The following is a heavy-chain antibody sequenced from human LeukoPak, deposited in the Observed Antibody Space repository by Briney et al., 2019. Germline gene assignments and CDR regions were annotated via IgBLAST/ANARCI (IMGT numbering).Heavy chain of an antibody. V-gene: IGHV3-48*01. CDR3: ARDQKTKNEKKFWSGLLNWFDP. J-gene: IGHJ5*02. Sequence: GGSLRLSCAASGFTFSSYSMNWVRQAPGKGLEWVSYISSSSSTIYYADSVKGRFTISRDNAKNSLYLQMNSLRAEDTAVYYCARDQKTKNEKKFWSGLLNWFDPWGQGTLVTVSS. CDR1: GFTFSSYS. CDR2: ISSSSSTI. D-gene: IGHD3-3*01.